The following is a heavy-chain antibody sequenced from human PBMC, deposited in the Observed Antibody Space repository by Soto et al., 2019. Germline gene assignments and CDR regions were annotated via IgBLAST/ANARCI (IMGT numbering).Heavy chain of an antibody. J-gene: IGHJ4*02. CDR3: ARGYGRDSSGWYLEASGFDY. Sequence: GASVKVSCKASGYTFTSYGISWVRQAPGQGLEWMGWISAYNGNTNYAQKLQGRVTMTTDTSTSTAYMELRSLRSDDTAVYYCARGYGRDSSGWYLEASGFDYWGQGTLVTVSS. D-gene: IGHD6-19*01. V-gene: IGHV1-18*01. CDR2: ISAYNGNT. CDR1: GYTFTSYG.